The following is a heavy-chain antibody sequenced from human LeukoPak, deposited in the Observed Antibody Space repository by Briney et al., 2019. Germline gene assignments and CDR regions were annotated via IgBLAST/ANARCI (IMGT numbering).Heavy chain of an antibody. V-gene: IGHV3-9*03. CDR3: AEGAWELLEFALDY. CDR1: GFTFDDYA. J-gene: IGHJ4*02. CDR2: ISWNSGSI. Sequence: PGGSLRLSCAASGFTFDDYAMHWVRQAPGKGLEWVSGISWNSGSIGYADSVKGRFTISRDNAKNSLYLQMNSLRAEDMALYYCAEGAWELLEFALDYWGQGTLVTVSS. D-gene: IGHD1-26*01.